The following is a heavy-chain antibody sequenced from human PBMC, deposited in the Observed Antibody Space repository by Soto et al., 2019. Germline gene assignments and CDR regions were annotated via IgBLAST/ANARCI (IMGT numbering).Heavy chain of an antibody. CDR3: AKHIEGAGNWYFDL. J-gene: IGHJ2*01. CDR1: GFTFSIYA. D-gene: IGHD2-21*01. Sequence: EVQLLESGGGLVQPGGSLGLSCAASGFTFSIYAMSWVRQAPGKGPEWVSVINGRGSPTFYADSVKCRFTISRDNSKNTLYLQMNSLRAEDTAIYYCAKHIEGAGNWYFDLWGRGTLVTVSS. CDR2: INGRGSPT. V-gene: IGHV3-23*01.